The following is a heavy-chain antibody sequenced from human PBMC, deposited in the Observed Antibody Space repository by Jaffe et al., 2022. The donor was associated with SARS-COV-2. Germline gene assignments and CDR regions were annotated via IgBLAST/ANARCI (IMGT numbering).Heavy chain of an antibody. D-gene: IGHD3-10*01. CDR3: MMPPPYYGSGRTMDV. V-gene: IGHV4-34*01. Sequence: QVQLQQWGAGLLKPSETLSLTCALYGGSFRGYYWSWIRQPPGKGLEWIGEINHSGIPNYNPSLKSRVTISVDTSQNQFSLRLSSVTAADTAVYYCMMPPPYYGSGRTMDVWGQGTTVAVSS. J-gene: IGHJ6*02. CDR1: GGSFRGYY. CDR2: INHSGIP.